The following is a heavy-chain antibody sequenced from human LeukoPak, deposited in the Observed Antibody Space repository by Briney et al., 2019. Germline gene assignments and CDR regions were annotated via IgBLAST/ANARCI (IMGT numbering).Heavy chain of an antibody. D-gene: IGHD5-18*01. CDR1: GFTFSDYY. V-gene: IGHV3-11*04. J-gene: IGHJ4*02. CDR2: ITSSGTSI. CDR3: ARAGRGFTYGYSDY. Sequence: PGGSLRLSCAASGFTFSDYYMTWIRQAPGKGLEWVPYITSSGTSIYYADSVKGRFTISRDNAKSSLYLQMNSPRAEDTAVYYCARAGRGFTYGYSDYWGQGTLVTVSS.